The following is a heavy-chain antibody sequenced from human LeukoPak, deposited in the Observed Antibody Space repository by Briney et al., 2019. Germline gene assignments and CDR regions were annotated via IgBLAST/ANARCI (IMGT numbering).Heavy chain of an antibody. CDR1: GYTFTGYY. Sequence: ASVKVSCKASGYTFTGYYMHWVRQAPGQGLEWMGWINHNSGGTNYAQKFQGRVTMTRDTSISTAYMELSRLRSDDTAVYYCARDYDILTGYRPDNWFDPWGQGTLVTVSS. J-gene: IGHJ5*02. CDR2: INHNSGGT. CDR3: ARDYDILTGYRPDNWFDP. V-gene: IGHV1-2*02. D-gene: IGHD3-9*01.